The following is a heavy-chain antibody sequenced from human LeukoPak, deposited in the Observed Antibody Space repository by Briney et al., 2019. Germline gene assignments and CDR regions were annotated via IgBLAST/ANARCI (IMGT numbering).Heavy chain of an antibody. CDR1: GFTFSDAW. J-gene: IGHJ1*01. Sequence: PGGSLRLSCAASGFTFSDAWMSWVRQAPGKGLEWVGRIKSKTDGETIDYATPMKDRFRISRDDSKNTLYLQMNSLKTEDTAVYYCPFSIFQHWGQGTLVTVSS. CDR2: IKSKTDGETI. V-gene: IGHV3-15*01. CDR3: PFSIFQH.